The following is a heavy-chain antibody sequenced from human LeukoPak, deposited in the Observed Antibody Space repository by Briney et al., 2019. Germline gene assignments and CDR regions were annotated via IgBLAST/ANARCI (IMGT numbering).Heavy chain of an antibody. Sequence: GGPLRLSCAASRLTFTYWMSWVRQAPGKGLEWVANIKQDGSEKYYVDSVKGRFTISRDNAKRSLYLQMNSLRAEDTAVYYCARVAGTASHFQHWGQGTLVTVSS. CDR2: IKQDGSEK. CDR3: ARVAGTASHFQH. D-gene: IGHD6-19*01. V-gene: IGHV3-7*01. CDR1: RLTFTYW. J-gene: IGHJ1*01.